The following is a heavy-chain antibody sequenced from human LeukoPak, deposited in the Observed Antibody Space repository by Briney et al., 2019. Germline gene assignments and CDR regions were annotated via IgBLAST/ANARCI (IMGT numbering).Heavy chain of an antibody. CDR1: GFTFSSFS. CDR3: ARDLRL. J-gene: IGHJ4*02. Sequence: GGSLRLSCAASGFTFSSFSMNWVRQAPGKGLEWVSSITTSSNYIYYASSVRGRFTISRDNAKNSLYPQMNSLRAEDTAVYYCARDLRLWGQGTLVTVSS. V-gene: IGHV3-21*01. CDR2: ITTSSNYI.